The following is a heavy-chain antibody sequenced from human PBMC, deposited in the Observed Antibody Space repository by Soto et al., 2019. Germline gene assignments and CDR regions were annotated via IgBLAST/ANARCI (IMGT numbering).Heavy chain of an antibody. CDR1: SGSISSSNW. J-gene: IGHJ5*02. Sequence: QVQPQESGPGLVKPSGTLSLTCAVSSGSISSSNWWSWVRQPPGKGLEWIGEIYHSGSTNYNPSLKSRVTISVDKSKNQFSLKLSSVTAADTAVYYCAREGCSSWYGCWFDPWGQGTLVTVSS. CDR3: AREGCSSWYGCWFDP. V-gene: IGHV4-4*02. CDR2: IYHSGST. D-gene: IGHD6-13*01.